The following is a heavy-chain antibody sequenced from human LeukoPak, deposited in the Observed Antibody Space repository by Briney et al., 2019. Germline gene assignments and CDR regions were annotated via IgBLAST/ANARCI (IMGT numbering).Heavy chain of an antibody. Sequence: PGGSLRLSCAASGFTFSSYGMHWVRQAPGKGLEWVAFIRYDGSNKYYADSVKGRFTISRDNSKNTLYLQMNSLRAEDTAVYYCAKDLGPYYYDSSGYYGYHYLDYWGQGTLVTVSS. CDR1: GFTFSSYG. V-gene: IGHV3-30*02. J-gene: IGHJ4*02. CDR2: IRYDGSNK. CDR3: AKDLGPYYYDSSGYYGYHYLDY. D-gene: IGHD3-22*01.